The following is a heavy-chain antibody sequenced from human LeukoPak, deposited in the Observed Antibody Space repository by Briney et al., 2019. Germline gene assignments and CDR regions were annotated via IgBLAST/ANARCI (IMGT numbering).Heavy chain of an antibody. V-gene: IGHV1-69*01. D-gene: IGHD6-19*01. CDR1: GGTFSSYA. CDR3: AREEVRSAVAGYFDN. J-gene: IGHJ4*02. CDR2: IIPIFGTA. Sequence: SVKVSCKAPGGTFSSYAISWVRQAPRQGLEWMGGIIPIFGTANYAQKFQGRVTITADESTSTAYMELRSLRSDDTAVYYCAREEVRSAVAGYFDNWGQGTLVTVSS.